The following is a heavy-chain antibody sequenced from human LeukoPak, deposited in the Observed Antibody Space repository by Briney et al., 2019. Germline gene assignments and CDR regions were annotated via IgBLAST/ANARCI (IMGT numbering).Heavy chain of an antibody. D-gene: IGHD2-2*01. CDR3: ARDLSDTSFRGIVVVPAANDFDY. CDR1: GFTFSSYA. V-gene: IGHV3-30-3*01. J-gene: IGHJ4*02. Sequence: GGSLRLSCAASGFTFSSYAMHWVRQAPGKGLEWVADISYDGSNKFYADSVKGRYTISRDNSKNTLYLQMNSLRAEDTAVYYCARDLSDTSFRGIVVVPAANDFDYWGQGTLVTVSS. CDR2: ISYDGSNK.